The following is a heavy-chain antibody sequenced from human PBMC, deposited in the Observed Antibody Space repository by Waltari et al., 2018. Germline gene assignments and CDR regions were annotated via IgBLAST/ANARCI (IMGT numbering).Heavy chain of an antibody. CDR3: SAGTVY. D-gene: IGHD1-26*01. CDR2: ITSYGRTT. Sequence: EVQLVESGGGLVQPGGSVRLSCAASGFTFTSYWMHWVRQAPGKGLVWLSLITSYGRTTSHWHSVKCRFTISRDNAKNTLYLQMNSLRAEDTAVYYCSAGTVYWGQGILVTVSS. V-gene: IGHV3-74*01. J-gene: IGHJ4*02. CDR1: GFTFTSYW.